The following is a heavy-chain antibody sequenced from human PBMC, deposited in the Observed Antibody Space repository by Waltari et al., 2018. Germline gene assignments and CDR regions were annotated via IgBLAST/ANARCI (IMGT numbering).Heavy chain of an antibody. CDR1: GFTFDDYA. J-gene: IGHJ4*02. CDR2: ISWNSGII. CDR3: AKDVRSGGLLGYYFDY. Sequence: EVQLVESGGGLVPPSRSLRLYCAASGFTFDDYAMPWVRKAPGQGLEWVSGISWNSGIIGYADSVNGRFTISRDNAKNSLYLQMNSLRAEDTALYYCAKDVRSGGLLGYYFDYWGQGTLVTVSS. D-gene: IGHD3-3*01. V-gene: IGHV3-9*01.